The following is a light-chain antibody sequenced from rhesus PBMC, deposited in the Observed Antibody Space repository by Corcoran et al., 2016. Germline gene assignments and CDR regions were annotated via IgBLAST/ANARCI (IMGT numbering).Light chain of an antibody. V-gene: IGKV1-22*01. CDR1: QGIYSW. CDR3: QQDSSRPPT. CDR2: QAS. Sequence: DIQMTQSPSSLSASIGDTVTITCRASQGIYSWLAWYQQKPGKAPNLLIYQASSLQRGVPSRFRGSGSGTDFTLTISGLQSEDFSTYYCQQDSSRPPTFGQGTKVEIK. J-gene: IGKJ1*01.